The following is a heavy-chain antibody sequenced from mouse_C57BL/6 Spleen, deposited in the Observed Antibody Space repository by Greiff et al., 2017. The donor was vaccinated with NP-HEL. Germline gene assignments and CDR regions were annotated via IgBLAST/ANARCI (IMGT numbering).Heavy chain of an antibody. CDR1: GYTFTDYN. Sequence: VQLKQSGPELVKPGASVKMSCKASGYTFTDYNMHWVKQSHGKSLEWIGYINPNNGGTSYNQKFKGKATLTVNKSSSTAYMELRSLTSEDSAVYYCAKGGGYFDYWGQGTTLTVSS. D-gene: IGHD1-1*02. CDR2: INPNNGGT. CDR3: AKGGGYFDY. J-gene: IGHJ2*01. V-gene: IGHV1-22*01.